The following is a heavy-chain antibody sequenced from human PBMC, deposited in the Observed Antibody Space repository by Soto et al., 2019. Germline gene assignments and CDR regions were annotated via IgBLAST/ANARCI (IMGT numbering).Heavy chain of an antibody. CDR1: GFTFSSYW. D-gene: IGHD5-12*01. CDR3: ARGSGYDEFDY. Sequence: PGGSLRLSCAASGFTFSSYWMHWVRQAPGKGLVWVSRINSDGSSTSYADSVKGRFTISRDNAKNTLYLQMNSLRAEDTAVYYCARGSGYDEFDYWGQGTLVTVSS. CDR2: INSDGSST. V-gene: IGHV3-74*01. J-gene: IGHJ4*02.